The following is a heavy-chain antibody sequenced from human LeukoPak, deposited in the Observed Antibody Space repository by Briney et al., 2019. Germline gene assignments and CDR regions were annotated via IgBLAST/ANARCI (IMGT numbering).Heavy chain of an antibody. V-gene: IGHV1-18*04. CDR1: GYTFTSYG. CDR3: ARDAGYSGYDEGYFDY. CDR2: ISAYNGNA. D-gene: IGHD5-12*01. J-gene: IGHJ4*02. Sequence: SVKVSCKASGYTFTSYGISWVRQAPGQGLEWMGWISAYNGNANCAQKLQGRVTMTTDTSTSTAYMELRSLRSDAPAVYYCARDAGYSGYDEGYFDYWGQGTLVTVSS.